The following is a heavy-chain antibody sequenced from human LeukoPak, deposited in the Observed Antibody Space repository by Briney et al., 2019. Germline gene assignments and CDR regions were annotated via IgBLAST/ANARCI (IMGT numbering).Heavy chain of an antibody. Sequence: PSETLSLTCTVSGGSFSSYYWTWIRQPPGKGLEWIGYIDHSGSTNYNPSLKSRVSISSDTSKNQFSLELSSVTAADTAVYYCARGPSPGYFGYWGQGTLVTVSS. J-gene: IGHJ4*02. V-gene: IGHV4-59*01. CDR1: GGSFSSYY. CDR3: ARGPSPGYFGY. CDR2: IDHSGST.